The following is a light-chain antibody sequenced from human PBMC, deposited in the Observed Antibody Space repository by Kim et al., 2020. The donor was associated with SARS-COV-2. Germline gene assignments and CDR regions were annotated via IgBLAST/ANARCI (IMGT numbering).Light chain of an antibody. Sequence: QSITISCSGTSSDIGDYNYVSWYQQHPGKAPKLMIYDVTKRPSGVSNRFSGSKSGNTASLTISGLQAEDEADYYCSSYSSSSTLVFGGGTKLTIL. CDR1: SSDIGDYNY. CDR2: DVT. V-gene: IGLV2-14*04. CDR3: SSYSSSSTLV. J-gene: IGLJ3*02.